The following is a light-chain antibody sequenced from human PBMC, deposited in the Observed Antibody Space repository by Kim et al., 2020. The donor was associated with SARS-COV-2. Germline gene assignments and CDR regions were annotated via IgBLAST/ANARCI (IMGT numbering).Light chain of an antibody. CDR3: QQSYISPYS. CDR2: VAS. Sequence: SASVGDRVTITCRASQNIRTSLNWFQQKPGEAPKLLIYVASSLQSGVPSRFSGSGSGTDFSLTISRLQPEDFATYYCQQSYISPYSFGQGTKLEI. J-gene: IGKJ2*03. V-gene: IGKV1-39*01. CDR1: QNIRTS.